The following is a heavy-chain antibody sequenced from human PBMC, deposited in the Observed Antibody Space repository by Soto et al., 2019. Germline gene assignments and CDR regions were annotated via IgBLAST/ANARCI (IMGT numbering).Heavy chain of an antibody. CDR2: IIPIFGTA. Sequence: VASVKVSCKASGGTFSSYAISWVRQAPGQGLEWMGGIIPIFGTANYAQKFQGRVTITADESTSTAYMELSSLRSEDTAVYYCATLRDYDFWCGKVGDYYYGMDVWGQGTTVTGSS. J-gene: IGHJ6*02. D-gene: IGHD3-3*01. V-gene: IGHV1-69*13. CDR1: GGTFSSYA. CDR3: ATLRDYDFWCGKVGDYYYGMDV.